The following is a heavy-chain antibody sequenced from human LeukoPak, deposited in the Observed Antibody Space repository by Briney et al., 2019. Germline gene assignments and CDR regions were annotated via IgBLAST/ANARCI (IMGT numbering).Heavy chain of an antibody. D-gene: IGHD6-19*01. J-gene: IGHJ4*02. CDR2: ISGRSDDI. V-gene: IGHV3-21*04. Sequence: GGSLRLSCAASGFTFSSYGMHWVRQAPGKGLEWVSSISGRSDDIYYADSVKGRFTISRDNSKNSLYLQMNSLRAEDTALYYCAKDQLAVAGTGGMDYWGQGTLVTVSS. CDR1: GFTFSSYG. CDR3: AKDQLAVAGTGGMDY.